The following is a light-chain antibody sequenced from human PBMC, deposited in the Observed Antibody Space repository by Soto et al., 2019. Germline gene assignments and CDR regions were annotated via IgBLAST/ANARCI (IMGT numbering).Light chain of an antibody. Sequence: DIQMTQSQSSVSAFVGDKVTITCRARQGISSWLAWYQQKPGEAPKLLIYAASSLQSGVPSRFSGSGFGTDFTLTNSSLQPEDFATYYCQQANSFPRTCGQGTKVEIK. CDR2: AAS. J-gene: IGKJ1*01. CDR3: QQANSFPRT. V-gene: IGKV1-12*01. CDR1: QGISSW.